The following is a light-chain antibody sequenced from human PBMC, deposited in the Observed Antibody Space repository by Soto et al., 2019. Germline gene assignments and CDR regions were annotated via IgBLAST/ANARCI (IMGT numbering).Light chain of an antibody. J-gene: IGLJ3*02. CDR3: AAFYDSLNGWV. V-gene: IGLV1-44*01. Sequence: QSLLTQPPSASGTHGQRVTISCSGSSYNIGGNPVVWYQQLPGTAPKLFIYGTDQRPSGVPDRFSGSKSGTAASLAISGLQSEDDADYYCAAFYDSLNGWVFGGGTKLTVL. CDR1: SYNIGGNP. CDR2: GTD.